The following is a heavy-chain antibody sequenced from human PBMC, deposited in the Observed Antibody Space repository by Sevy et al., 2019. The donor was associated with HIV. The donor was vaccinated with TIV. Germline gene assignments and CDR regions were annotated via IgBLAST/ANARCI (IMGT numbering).Heavy chain of an antibody. V-gene: IGHV1-24*01. J-gene: IGHJ4*02. CDR1: GYTLTELS. Sequence: ASVKVSCKVSGYTLTELSMHWVRQAPGKGLEWMGGLDPEDGETIYAQKFQGRVTMTEDTSTDTAYMELSSLRSEDTAVYYCATGKGYCSSTSCQPDFDYWGQGTLVTVSS. CDR2: LDPEDGET. CDR3: ATGKGYCSSTSCQPDFDY. D-gene: IGHD2-2*01.